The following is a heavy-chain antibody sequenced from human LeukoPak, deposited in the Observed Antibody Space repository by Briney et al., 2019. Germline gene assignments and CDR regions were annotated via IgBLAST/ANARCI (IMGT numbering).Heavy chain of an antibody. J-gene: IGHJ4*02. CDR2: ISGGGDST. D-gene: IGHD3-22*01. V-gene: IGHV3-23*01. CDR3: ATPLDYSDSSGYHQGGD. Sequence: GVSLRLSCAASGFTFDDYAMHWVRQAPGKGLEWVSAISGGGDSTYYADSVKGRFTFSRDNSKNTLDLQMNSLRAEDTAVYYCATPLDYSDSSGYHQGGDWGQGTLVTVSS. CDR1: GFTFDDYA.